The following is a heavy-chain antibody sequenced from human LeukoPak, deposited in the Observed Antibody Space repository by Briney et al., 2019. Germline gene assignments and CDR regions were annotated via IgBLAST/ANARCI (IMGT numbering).Heavy chain of an antibody. CDR2: ISSSGSTI. J-gene: IGHJ4*02. Sequence: GGSLRLSCAASGFTFSSYEMNWVRQAPGKGLEWVSYISSSGSTIYYADSVKGRFTISRDNAKNSLYLQMNSLRAEDTAVYYCARVLITMVREPDYWGQGTLVTVSP. CDR3: ARVLITMVREPDY. D-gene: IGHD3-10*01. V-gene: IGHV3-48*03. CDR1: GFTFSSYE.